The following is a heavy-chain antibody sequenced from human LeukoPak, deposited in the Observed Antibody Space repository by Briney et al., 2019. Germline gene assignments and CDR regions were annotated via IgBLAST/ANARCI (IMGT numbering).Heavy chain of an antibody. CDR1: GSTYTNYG. V-gene: IGHV1-18*01. J-gene: IGHJ4*02. Sequence: ASMNVSCKVSGSTYTNYGITWVRQAPGQGHEWMGWISVYNGNTNYAQKLQGRVTMTADTSTSTAYLELRTLSSDDTAVYYCAQIGYGGNWAHYWGQGTLVTVSS. CDR2: ISVYNGNT. CDR3: AQIGYGGNWAHY. D-gene: IGHD4-23*01.